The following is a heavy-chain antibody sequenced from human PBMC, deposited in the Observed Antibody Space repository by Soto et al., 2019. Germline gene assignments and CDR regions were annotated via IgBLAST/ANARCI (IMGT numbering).Heavy chain of an antibody. CDR3: AKPGRYCSGGSCYEVLDY. J-gene: IGHJ4*02. V-gene: IGHV3-23*01. D-gene: IGHD2-15*01. CDR2: ITGSGAST. CDR1: GFTFSSYT. Sequence: PGGSLRLSCVASGFTFSSYTMYWVREAPGKGLEWVSAITGSGASTYYADSVKGRFSISRDNSKNTLYLQMNSLRAEDTAVYYCAKPGRYCSGGSCYEVLDYWGQGT.